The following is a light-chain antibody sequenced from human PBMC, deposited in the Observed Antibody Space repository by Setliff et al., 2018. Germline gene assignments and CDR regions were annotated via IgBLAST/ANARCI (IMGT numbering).Light chain of an antibody. CDR1: SSDIGAYDY. V-gene: IGLV2-14*03. J-gene: IGLJ1*01. Sequence: QSALTQPASVSGSPGQSITISCTGSSSDIGAYDYVSWYQQHPGKAPKLMIYDANNRPSGVSNRFSGSKSGNTASLTISGLQAEDEADYYCSSYTSRTTLDVFGTGTKVTVL. CDR3: SSYTSRTTLDV. CDR2: DAN.